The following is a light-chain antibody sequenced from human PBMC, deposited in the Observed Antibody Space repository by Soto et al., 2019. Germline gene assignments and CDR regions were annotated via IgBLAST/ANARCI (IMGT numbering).Light chain of an antibody. CDR3: LQHNSYPWT. CDR1: QSISSW. V-gene: IGKV1-5*03. J-gene: IGKJ1*01. Sequence: DIQMTQSPSTLSASVGDRVIITCRASQSISSWLAWYQQKPGKAPKLLIYKASTLESGVPSRFSGSGSGRDFTLTISSLQPEDFATYYCLQHNSYPWTFGQGTKVEIK. CDR2: KAS.